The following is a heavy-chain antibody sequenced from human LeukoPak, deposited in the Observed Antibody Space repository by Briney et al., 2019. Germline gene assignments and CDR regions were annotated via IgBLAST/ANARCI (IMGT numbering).Heavy chain of an antibody. J-gene: IGHJ4*02. CDR2: IIPIFGTA. CDR3: ASLIDYVWGSYRYFDY. V-gene: IGHV1-69*01. D-gene: IGHD3-16*02. CDR1: GGTFSSYA. Sequence: GASVKVSCKASGGTFSSYAISWVRQAPGQGLEWMGGIIPIFGTANYAQKFQGRVTITADESTSTAYMELSSLRSEDTAVYYCASLIDYVWGSYRYFDYWGQGTLVTVSS.